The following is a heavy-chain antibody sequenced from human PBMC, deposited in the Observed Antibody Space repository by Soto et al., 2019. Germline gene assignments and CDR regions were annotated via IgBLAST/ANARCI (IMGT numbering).Heavy chain of an antibody. D-gene: IGHD2-2*01. CDR2: IWYDGSNK. CDR3: ARDHQDIVVVPAAISYYYGMDV. V-gene: IGHV3-33*01. J-gene: IGHJ6*02. Sequence: PGGSLRLSCAASGFTFSSYGMHWVRQAPGKGLEWVAVIWYDGSNKYYADSVKGRFTISRDNSKNTLYLQMNSLRAEDTAVYYCARDHQDIVVVPAAISYYYGMDVWGQGTTVTVSS. CDR1: GFTFSSYG.